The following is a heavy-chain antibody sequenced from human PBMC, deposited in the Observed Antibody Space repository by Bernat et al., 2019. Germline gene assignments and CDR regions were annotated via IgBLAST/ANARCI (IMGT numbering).Heavy chain of an antibody. Sequence: QVQLQQSGPGLVKPSQTLSLTCAISGDSVSSNSAAWNWIRQSPSRGLEWLGRTYYRSKWYNDYAVSVKSRITINPDTSKNQFSLQLNSVTPEDTAVYYCASEHWGGRWRTGWGRYCVDSWGQGTLVTVSS. V-gene: IGHV6-1*01. D-gene: IGHD5-24*01. CDR1: GDSVSSNSAA. J-gene: IGHJ5*01. CDR2: TYYRSKWYN. CDR3: ASEHWGGRWRTGWGRYCVDS.